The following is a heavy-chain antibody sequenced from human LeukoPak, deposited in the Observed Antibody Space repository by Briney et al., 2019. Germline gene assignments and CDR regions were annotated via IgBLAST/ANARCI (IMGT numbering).Heavy chain of an antibody. Sequence: PWGSLRLSCAASGFTVSSNYMSWVRQAPGKGLEWVSVIYSGGSTYYADSVKGRFTISRDNSKNTLYLQMNSLRAEDTAVYYCARTTYYYDSSGYFGYWGQGTLVTVSS. D-gene: IGHD3-22*01. J-gene: IGHJ4*02. V-gene: IGHV3-53*01. CDR1: GFTVSSNY. CDR3: ARTTYYYDSSGYFGY. CDR2: IYSGGST.